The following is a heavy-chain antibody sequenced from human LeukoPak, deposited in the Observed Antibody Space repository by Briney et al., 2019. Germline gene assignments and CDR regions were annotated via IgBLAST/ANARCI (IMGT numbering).Heavy chain of an antibody. CDR1: GFIFSSYA. J-gene: IGHJ4*02. V-gene: IGHV3-23*01. D-gene: IGHD2-8*02. CDR2: ISYSGDST. Sequence: GGSLRLSCAASGFIFSSYAMSWVRQAPGKGLEWVSVISYSGDSTYYADSVRGRFTISRDNSKNTLYLELNSLRAEDTAIYYSAKTANNGWWSYDYWGQGTLVTVSS. CDR3: AKTANNGWWSYDY.